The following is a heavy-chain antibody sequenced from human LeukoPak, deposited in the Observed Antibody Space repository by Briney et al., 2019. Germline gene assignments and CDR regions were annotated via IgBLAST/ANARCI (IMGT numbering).Heavy chain of an antibody. CDR2: IYYSGST. Sequence: PSQTLSLTCTVSGGSISSGGYYWSWIRQHPGKGLEWIGYIYYSGSTYYNPSLKSRVTISVDTSKNQFSLKLSSVTAADTAVYYCARAPCDGDCYSSGWFDPWGQGTLVTVSS. V-gene: IGHV4-31*03. D-gene: IGHD2-21*02. CDR1: GGSISSGGYY. CDR3: ARAPCDGDCYSSGWFDP. J-gene: IGHJ5*02.